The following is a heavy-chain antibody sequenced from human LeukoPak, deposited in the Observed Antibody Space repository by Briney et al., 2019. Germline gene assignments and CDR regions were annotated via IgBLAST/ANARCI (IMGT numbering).Heavy chain of an antibody. V-gene: IGHV4-59*01. Sequence: SETLSLTCTVSGGSIGSYYWSWIRQPPGKGLEWIGYIYYSGSTNYNPSLKSRVTISVDTSKNQFSLKLSSVTAADTAVYYCARDYGGTFDYWGQGTLVTVSS. J-gene: IGHJ4*02. CDR3: ARDYGGTFDY. CDR1: GGSIGSYY. CDR2: IYYSGST. D-gene: IGHD4-23*01.